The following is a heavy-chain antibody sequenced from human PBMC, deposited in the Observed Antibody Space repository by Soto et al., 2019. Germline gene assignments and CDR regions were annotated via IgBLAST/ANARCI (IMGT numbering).Heavy chain of an antibody. CDR1: GGSISSGDYC. Sequence: PSETLSLTCNVSGGSISSGDYCWTWIRQPPGKGLEWIGCIYHTGNTDYNPSLKSRVTILVDTSKNQFSLEMSSVTAADTAVYYCVRDSLPIGVVTWGLGTPLAVSS. CDR3: VRDSLPIGVVT. D-gene: IGHD3-16*01. CDR2: IYHTGNT. V-gene: IGHV4-30-4*01. J-gene: IGHJ5*02.